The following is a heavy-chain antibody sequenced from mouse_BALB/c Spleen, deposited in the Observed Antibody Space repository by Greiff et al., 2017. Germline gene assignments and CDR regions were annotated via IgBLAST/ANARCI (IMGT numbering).Heavy chain of an antibody. CDR3: ARAYRYDGYYYAMDY. CDR2: ISDGGSYT. CDR1: GFTFSDYY. V-gene: IGHV5-4*02. J-gene: IGHJ4*01. Sequence: EVKLMESGGGLVKPGGSLKLSCAASGFTFSDYYMYWVRQTPEKRLEWVATISDGGSYTYYPDSVKGRFTISRDNAKNNLYLQMSSLKSEDTAMYYCARAYRYDGYYYAMDYWGQGTSVTVSS. D-gene: IGHD2-14*01.